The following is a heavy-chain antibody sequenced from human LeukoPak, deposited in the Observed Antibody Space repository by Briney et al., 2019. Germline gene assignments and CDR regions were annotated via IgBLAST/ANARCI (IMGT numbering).Heavy chain of an antibody. Sequence: GGSLRLSCAASGFTFSDYSMNWVRQAPGKGLEWVSYISSGSSAIYYADSVRGRFTISRDNGKNSLYLQMNSLRAEDTAVYYCARDRGMYSSFDYWGQGTRVTVSS. J-gene: IGHJ4*02. D-gene: IGHD6-19*01. CDR3: ARDRGMYSSFDY. V-gene: IGHV3-48*01. CDR1: GFTFSDYS. CDR2: ISSGSSAI.